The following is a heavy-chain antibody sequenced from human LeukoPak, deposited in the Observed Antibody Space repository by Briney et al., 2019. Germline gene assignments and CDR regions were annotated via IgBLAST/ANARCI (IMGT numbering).Heavy chain of an antibody. Sequence: SETLSLTCTVSGGSISSSSYYWGWIRQPPGKGLEWFGSIYYSGSTYYNPSLKSRVTISVDTSKNQFSLKLSSVTAADTAVYYCACIAAAGTHFDYWGQGTLVTVSS. CDR1: GGSISSSSYY. J-gene: IGHJ4*02. D-gene: IGHD6-13*01. CDR2: IYYSGST. CDR3: ACIAAAGTHFDY. V-gene: IGHV4-39*07.